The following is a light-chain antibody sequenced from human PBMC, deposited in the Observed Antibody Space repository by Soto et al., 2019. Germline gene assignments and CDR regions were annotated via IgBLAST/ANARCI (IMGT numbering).Light chain of an antibody. CDR2: KAS. V-gene: IGKV1-5*03. J-gene: IGKJ1*01. CDR1: QTISSW. Sequence: DIQMTQSPSTLSASVRDRVTITCRASQTISSWLAWFQQRPGRAPKFLIYKASSLKNGVPLRFSGSGSGTEFTLTISSLQPDDFATYFCQQYSDYSRTFGQGTKVDIK. CDR3: QQYSDYSRT.